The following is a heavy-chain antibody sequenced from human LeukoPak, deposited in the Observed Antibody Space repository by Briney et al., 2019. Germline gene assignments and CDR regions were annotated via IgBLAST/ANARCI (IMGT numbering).Heavy chain of an antibody. D-gene: IGHD3-3*01. CDR3: ARVVLIGVVTPLYAMDV. CDR1: GFTFSSYW. Sequence: GGSLRLSCVASGFTFSSYWMSWVRHVPGKGLEWVGNVNHDGREKYYVDSVKGRFTISRDNGKNSLYLQTNNLRAEDTAVYHCARVVLIGVVTPLYAMDVWGQGTTVTVS. V-gene: IGHV3-7*03. CDR2: VNHDGREK. J-gene: IGHJ6*02.